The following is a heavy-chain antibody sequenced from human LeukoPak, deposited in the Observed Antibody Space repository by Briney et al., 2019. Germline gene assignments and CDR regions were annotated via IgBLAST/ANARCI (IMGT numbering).Heavy chain of an antibody. J-gene: IGHJ4*02. CDR2: INYSGST. CDR1: GGSISSYY. CDR3: ARHGGRKRITMVRGEIVGRKQGYFDY. D-gene: IGHD3-10*01. Sequence: PSETLSLTCTVSGGSISSYYWGWIRQPPGKGLEWIGSINYSGSTYYNPSLKSRITISVAASKNQFSLKLTSVTAADTAVYYCARHGGRKRITMVRGEIVGRKQGYFDYWGQGTLVTVSS. V-gene: IGHV4-39*01.